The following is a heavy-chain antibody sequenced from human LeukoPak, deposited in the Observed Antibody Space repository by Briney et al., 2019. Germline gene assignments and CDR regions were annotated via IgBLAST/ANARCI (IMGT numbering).Heavy chain of an antibody. D-gene: IGHD6-19*01. CDR1: GGTFSSYA. Sequence: ASVKVSCKASGGTFSSYAISWVRQAPGQGLEWMGRIIPILGIANYAQKFQGRVTITADKSTSTAYMELSSLRSEDTAVYYCASKDSSGWYEEAWGQGTLVTVSS. CDR3: ASKDSSGWYEEA. J-gene: IGHJ5*02. CDR2: IIPILGIA. V-gene: IGHV1-69*04.